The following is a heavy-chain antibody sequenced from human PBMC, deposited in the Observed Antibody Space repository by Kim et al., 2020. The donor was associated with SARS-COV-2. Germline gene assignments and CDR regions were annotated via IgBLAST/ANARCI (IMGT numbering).Heavy chain of an antibody. D-gene: IGHD6-19*01. CDR1: GGSISSYY. Sequence: SETLSLTRTVSGGSISSYYWSWIRQPPGKGLEWIGYIYSSGSTNYNPSLKSRVTISVQTSKNQFSLKMSSVTAADTAVYYCARAVAASNAFDIWGQGTMVTVSS. CDR3: ARAVAASNAFDI. J-gene: IGHJ3*02. V-gene: IGHV4-59*13. CDR2: IYSSGST.